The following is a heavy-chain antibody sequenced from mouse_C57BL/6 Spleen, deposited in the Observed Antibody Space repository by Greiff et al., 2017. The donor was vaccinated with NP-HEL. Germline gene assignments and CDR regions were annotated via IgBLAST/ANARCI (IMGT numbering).Heavy chain of an antibody. CDR3: ARTARLKY. J-gene: IGHJ2*01. V-gene: IGHV3-2*02. D-gene: IGHD1-2*01. Sequence: VQLKESGPGLVKPSQSLSLTCTVTGYSITSGYGWNWIRQFPGNKLEWMGDISYSGSTNYNPSLKSRISITRDTSKNQFFLHLNSVTTEDTATYYCARTARLKYWGPGTALTISS. CDR1: GYSITSGYG. CDR2: ISYSGST.